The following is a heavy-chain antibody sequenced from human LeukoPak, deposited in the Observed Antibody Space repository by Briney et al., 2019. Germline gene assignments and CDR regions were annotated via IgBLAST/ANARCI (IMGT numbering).Heavy chain of an antibody. Sequence: GGSLRLSCAASGFTFSSYAMSWVRQAPGKGLEWVSAISGSGDSTYYADSVKGRFTISRDNSKNTLYLQMNSLRAEDTAVYYCAKANSITIFGVISPVDYWGQGTLVTVSS. CDR2: ISGSGDST. D-gene: IGHD3-3*01. V-gene: IGHV3-23*01. CDR1: GFTFSSYA. CDR3: AKANSITIFGVISPVDY. J-gene: IGHJ4*02.